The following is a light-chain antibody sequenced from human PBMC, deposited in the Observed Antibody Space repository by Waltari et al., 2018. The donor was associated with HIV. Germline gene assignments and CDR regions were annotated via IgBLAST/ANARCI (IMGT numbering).Light chain of an antibody. CDR1: QSVSSN. CDR2: GAS. CDR3: QQYNNWPPLT. Sequence: EIVMTQSPATLSLSPGERATLSCRASQSVSSNLAWYQQKPDQPPRLLSYGASTRATGVPARFSGSGSGTEFILTISSLQSEDCAVYYCQQYNNWPPLTFGGGTKVEIK. J-gene: IGKJ4*02. V-gene: IGKV3-15*01.